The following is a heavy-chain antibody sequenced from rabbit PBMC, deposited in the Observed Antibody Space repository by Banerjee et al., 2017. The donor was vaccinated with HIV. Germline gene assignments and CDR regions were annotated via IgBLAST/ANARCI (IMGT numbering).Heavy chain of an antibody. J-gene: IGHJ4*01. D-gene: IGHD6-1*01. CDR1: GFSFSNRYV. CDR3: AREEYVCYGYANL. CDR2: IDAGKGTT. Sequence: QEQLEESGGGLVKPEGSLTLTCTASGFSFSNRYVMSWVRQVPGKGLEWIGIIDAGKGTTDSASWVKGRFTISKTSSTTVTLQMTSLTAADTATYFCAREEYVCYGYANLWGQGTLVTVS. V-gene: IGHV1S45*01.